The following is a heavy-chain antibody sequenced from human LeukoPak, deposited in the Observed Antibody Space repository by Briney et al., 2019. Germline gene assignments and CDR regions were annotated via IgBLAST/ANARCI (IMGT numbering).Heavy chain of an antibody. Sequence: GGSLRLSCAASGFTFSSYWMHWVRQAPGKGLVWVSRIKSDGSSTSYADSVKGRFTISRDNAKNTLYLQMNSLRAEDTAGYYCARDLYYDFWGGYLSAYYFDYWGQGTLVTVSS. J-gene: IGHJ4*02. CDR3: ARDLYYDFWGGYLSAYYFDY. D-gene: IGHD3-3*01. CDR2: IKSDGSST. V-gene: IGHV3-74*01. CDR1: GFTFSSYW.